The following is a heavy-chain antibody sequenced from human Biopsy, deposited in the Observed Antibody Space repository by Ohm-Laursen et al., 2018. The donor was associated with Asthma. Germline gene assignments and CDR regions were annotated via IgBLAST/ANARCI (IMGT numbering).Heavy chain of an antibody. Sequence: SLRLSCAASGFAVSRDHMFWVRQAPGKGLEWVSVIYSGGTSHTEDSVKGRFTISRDNSKNTIYLQLNSLRAEDTAVYYCAKDWKSLYVQYFLEYWGQGTLVTVSS. V-gene: IGHV3-53*01. CDR2: IYSGGTS. J-gene: IGHJ4*02. D-gene: IGHD5/OR15-5a*01. CDR1: GFAVSRDH. CDR3: AKDWKSLYVQYFLEY.